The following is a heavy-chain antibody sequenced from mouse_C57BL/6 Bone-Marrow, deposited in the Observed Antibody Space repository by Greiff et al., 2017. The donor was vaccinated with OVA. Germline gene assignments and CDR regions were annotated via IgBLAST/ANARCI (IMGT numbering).Heavy chain of an antibody. V-gene: IGHV1-59*01. D-gene: IGHD2-3*01. J-gene: IGHJ2*01. CDR2: IDPSDSYT. Sequence: QVQLQQPGAELVRPGTSVKLSCKASGYTFTSYWMHWVKQRPGQGLEWIGVIDPSDSYTNYNQKFKGKATLTVDTSSSTAYMQLSSLTSEDSAVYYCARLLPRSYYFDYWGQGTTLTVSS. CDR3: ARLLPRSYYFDY. CDR1: GYTFTSYW.